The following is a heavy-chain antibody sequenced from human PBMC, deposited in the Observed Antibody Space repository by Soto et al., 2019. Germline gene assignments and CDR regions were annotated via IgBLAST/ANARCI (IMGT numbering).Heavy chain of an antibody. CDR1: GGSFSGYY. CDR3: ARGLGQRFWSGYCRSDWFDP. D-gene: IGHD3-3*01. Sequence: SETLSRTCAVYGGSFSGYYWSWIRQPPGKGLEWIGEINHSGSTNYNPSLKSRVTISVDTSKNQFSLKLSSVTAADTAVYYCARGLGQRFWSGYCRSDWFDPWGQGTLVTVSS. J-gene: IGHJ5*02. CDR2: INHSGST. V-gene: IGHV4-34*01.